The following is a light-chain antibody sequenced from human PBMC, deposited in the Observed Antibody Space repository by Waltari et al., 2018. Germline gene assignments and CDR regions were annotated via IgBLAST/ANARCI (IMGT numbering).Light chain of an antibody. J-gene: IGLJ2*01. CDR3: QVWDRGSDHGGAV. Sequence: SFVLTQPPSVSVAPGQTARITCGGNNIETKSVHWYKQKPGQAPVLVVYNDNDRPSGIPDRFSGSNSGNTATLTISRVEVGDEADYFCQVWDRGSDHGGAVFGGGTKLTAL. CDR2: NDN. V-gene: IGLV3-21*02. CDR1: NIETKS.